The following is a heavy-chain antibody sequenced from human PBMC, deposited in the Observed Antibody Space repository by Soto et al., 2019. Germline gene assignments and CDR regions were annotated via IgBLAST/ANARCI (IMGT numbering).Heavy chain of an antibody. D-gene: IGHD2-2*02. CDR2: ISYVGST. CDR1: SDSISSYY. V-gene: IGHV4-59*01. J-gene: IGHJ5*02. Sequence: PSETLSLTCTVSSDSISSYYWSWIRQPPGKGLEWIGYISYVGSTYYNPSLKSRVTISVDTSKNQLSLKLTSVTPADTAVYYCARWIGGYCSSKGCYTFDPWGQGTLVTVSS. CDR3: ARWIGGYCSSKGCYTFDP.